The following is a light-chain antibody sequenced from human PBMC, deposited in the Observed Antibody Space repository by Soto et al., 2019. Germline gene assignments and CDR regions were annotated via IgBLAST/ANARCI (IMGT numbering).Light chain of an antibody. V-gene: IGKV3-20*01. CDR2: GAS. CDR1: QSVSSIY. Sequence: IVLTQSPGTLSLSPGERATLSCRASQSVSSIYLTWYQQKPGQAPRLLIYGASNRATGIPDRFSGGGSGTDFTLTISRLEPEDFAVYYCQQFDNLPLPFGGGTKVDI. CDR3: QQFDNLPLP. J-gene: IGKJ4*02.